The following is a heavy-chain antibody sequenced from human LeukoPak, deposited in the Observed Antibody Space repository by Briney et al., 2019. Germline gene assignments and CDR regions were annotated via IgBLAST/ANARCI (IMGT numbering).Heavy chain of an antibody. CDR3: ARSPYDSSGYYSW. D-gene: IGHD3-22*01. CDR1: GFTFSSYS. V-gene: IGHV3-21*01. Sequence: GGSLRLSCAASGFTFSSYSMNRVRQAPGKGLEWVSSISSSSSYIYYADSVKGRFTISRDNAKNSLYLQMNSLRAEDTAVYYCARSPYDSSGYYSWWGQGTLVTVSS. J-gene: IGHJ4*02. CDR2: ISSSSSYI.